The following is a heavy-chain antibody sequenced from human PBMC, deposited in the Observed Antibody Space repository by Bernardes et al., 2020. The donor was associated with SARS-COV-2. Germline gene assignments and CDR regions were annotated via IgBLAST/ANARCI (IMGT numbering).Heavy chain of an antibody. D-gene: IGHD6-13*01. Sequence: GGSLRLSCAASGFTFSSYSMNWVRQAPGKGLEWVSYISSSSSTIYYADSVKGRFTISRDNAKNSLYLQMNSLRAEDTAVYYCAREGVDSSSWYFNVVTANNMWYYYYGMDVWGQGTTVTVSS. J-gene: IGHJ6*02. V-gene: IGHV3-48*01. CDR3: AREGVDSSSWYFNVVTANNMWYYYYGMDV. CDR1: GFTFSSYS. CDR2: ISSSSSTI.